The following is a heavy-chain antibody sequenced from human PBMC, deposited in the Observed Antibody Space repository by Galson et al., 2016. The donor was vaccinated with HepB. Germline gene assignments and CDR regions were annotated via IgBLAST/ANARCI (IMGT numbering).Heavy chain of an antibody. D-gene: IGHD6-19*01. CDR2: ISYDGSNK. CDR1: GFTFSTCS. V-gene: IGHV3-30-3*01. J-gene: IGHJ3*02. Sequence: SLRLSCAASGFTFSTCSMHWVRQAPGKGLEWVAVISYDGSNKYYADSVKGRFTISRDNSKNTLYLQMNRVRSEDTAVYYCASQKRKHGSGWYFAFDIWGRATMFTVSS. CDR3: ASQKRKHGSGWYFAFDI.